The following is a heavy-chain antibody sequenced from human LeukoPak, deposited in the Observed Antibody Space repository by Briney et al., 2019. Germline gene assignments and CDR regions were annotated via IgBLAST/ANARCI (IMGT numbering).Heavy chain of an antibody. CDR3: ARAGPNDHRFDY. CDR1: GFTITNYA. Sequence: GGSLRLSCAASGFTITNYAIHWVRQAPGKGLEWVAVISYHGSSQYYADSVKGRFTISRDTLKNTVFLQMFSLRPEDTAIYYCARAGPNDHRFDYWGQGTLATVSS. CDR2: ISYHGSSQ. J-gene: IGHJ4*02. V-gene: IGHV3-30-3*01. D-gene: IGHD1-1*01.